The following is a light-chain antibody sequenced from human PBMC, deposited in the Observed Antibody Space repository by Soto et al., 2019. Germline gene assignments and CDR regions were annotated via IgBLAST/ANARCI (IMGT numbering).Light chain of an antibody. CDR1: QSISSW. CDR2: DAS. J-gene: IGKJ1*01. V-gene: IGKV1-5*01. CDR3: PQSYSTSRT. Sequence: DIQMTQSPSTLSASVGDRVTITCRASQSISSWLAWYQQKPGKAPKLLIYDASSLESGVLSRLCGCGSGTDFTLTISSLQPEDFATYYCPQSYSTSRTFGQGTKVDIK.